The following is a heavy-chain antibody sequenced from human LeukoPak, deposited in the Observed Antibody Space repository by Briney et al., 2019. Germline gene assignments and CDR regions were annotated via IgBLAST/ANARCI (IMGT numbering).Heavy chain of an antibody. CDR1: VGTFSSYA. CDR2: VIPIFGTA. CDR3: ARGANWITMVRGVTFWFDP. V-gene: IGHV1-69*13. Sequence: SVKVSCKASVGTFSSYAISWVRQAPGQGLEWMGGVIPIFGTANYAQKFQGRVTITADESTSTAYMELSSLRSEDTAVYYCARGANWITMVRGVTFWFDPWGQGTLVTVSS. J-gene: IGHJ5*02. D-gene: IGHD3-10*01.